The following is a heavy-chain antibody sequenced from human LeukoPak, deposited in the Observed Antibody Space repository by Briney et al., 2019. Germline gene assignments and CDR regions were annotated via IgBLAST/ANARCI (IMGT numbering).Heavy chain of an antibody. CDR3: ARRYSSTSSIVFDP. CDR2: IYYSGST. V-gene: IGHV4-59*01. Sequence: SETLSLTCTVSGGSISSYYWSWIRQPPGKGLEWIGYIYYSGSTNYNPSLKSRVTISVDTSKNQFSLKLSSVTAADTAVYYCARRYSSTSSIVFDPWGQGALVTVSS. J-gene: IGHJ5*02. CDR1: GGSISSYY. D-gene: IGHD2-2*01.